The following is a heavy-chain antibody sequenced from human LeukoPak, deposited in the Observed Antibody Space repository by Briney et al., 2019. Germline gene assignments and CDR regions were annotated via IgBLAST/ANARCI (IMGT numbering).Heavy chain of an antibody. CDR3: ARDEMTAVSNNGMDV. V-gene: IGHV4-39*07. D-gene: IGHD4-11*01. CDR2: IYYSGSA. CDR1: GGSISLRTYY. Sequence: SETLSLTCTVSGGSISLRTYYWGWIRQPPGKGLECIGNIYYSGSAYYNPSLKSRVTISLDTSKNQFSLKLRSVTAADTAVYYCARDEMTAVSNNGMDVWGQGTTVTVSS. J-gene: IGHJ6*02.